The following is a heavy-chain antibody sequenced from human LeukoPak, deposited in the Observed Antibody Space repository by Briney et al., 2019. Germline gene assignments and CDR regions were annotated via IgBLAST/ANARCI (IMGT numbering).Heavy chain of an antibody. V-gene: IGHV3-30*04. J-gene: IGHJ4*02. Sequence: GRSLRLSCAASGFTFSSYVMHWVRQAPGKGLEWVAIISYDGSNEYYADSVKGRFTISRDNSKNTLYLQMNSLRAADTAVYYCALGQFSGWYDLDYWGQGTLVTVSS. CDR1: GFTFSSYV. CDR2: ISYDGSNE. CDR3: ALGQFSGWYDLDY. D-gene: IGHD6-19*01.